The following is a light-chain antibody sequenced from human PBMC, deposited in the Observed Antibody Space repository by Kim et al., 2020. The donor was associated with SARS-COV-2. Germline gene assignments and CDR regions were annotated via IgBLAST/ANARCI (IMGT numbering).Light chain of an antibody. CDR1: QHINDY. V-gene: IGKV1-33*01. CDR3: QQYDSLPLT. Sequence: DIQMTQSPSSLSASVGDRVTITCQASQHINDYVSWYQQKPGKAPELLVYGASNLETRVPSRFSGSGSGTDFTLTISSLQAEDIATYYCQQYDSLPLTFGGGTKVDI. J-gene: IGKJ4*01. CDR2: GAS.